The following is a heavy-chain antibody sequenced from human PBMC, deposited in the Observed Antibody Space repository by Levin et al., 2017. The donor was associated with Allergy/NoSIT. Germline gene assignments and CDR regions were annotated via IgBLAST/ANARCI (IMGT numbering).Heavy chain of an antibody. CDR2: VSWDGGSA. J-gene: IGHJ4*02. CDR1: GFTFDDYA. Sequence: GESLKISCAASGFTFDDYAMHWVRQAPGKGLEWVSLVSWDGGSAYYADSVKGRFTISRDNSKNSLYLQMHTLRTEDTALYYCAKDKLSHAPAGIDYWGQGTLVTVSS. CDR3: AKDKLSHAPAGIDY. D-gene: IGHD3-10*01. V-gene: IGHV3-43D*03.